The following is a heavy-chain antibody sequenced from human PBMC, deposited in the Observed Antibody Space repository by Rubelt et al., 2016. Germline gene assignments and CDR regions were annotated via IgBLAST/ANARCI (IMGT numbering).Heavy chain of an antibody. CDR3: VRIFDH. CDR1: GGSLSGYY. Sequence: QVQLQQRGAGLLKPSETLSLTCAVYGGSLSGYYWGWIRQPPGKGLEWIGDINHSGTTNYNPSLKSRVTISLDPSKNQFSRTLNSVTAAETAVYYCVRIFDHWGQGTLVTVSS. V-gene: IGHV4-34*01. CDR2: INHSGTT. J-gene: IGHJ4*02.